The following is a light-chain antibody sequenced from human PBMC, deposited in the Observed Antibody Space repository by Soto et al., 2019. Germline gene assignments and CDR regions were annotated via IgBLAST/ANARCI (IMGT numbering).Light chain of an antibody. V-gene: IGKV1-9*01. J-gene: IGKJ3*01. CDR2: GAS. Sequence: IQLTQSPSSLSASVGDRVTITCRASQGISSFLAWYQQKPGKAPKLLIYGASTLQSGVPSRFSGSGSGTDFTLNIGILQPEDFATYYCQHLNRFPIPIGPGTMVDIK. CDR3: QHLNRFPIP. CDR1: QGISSF.